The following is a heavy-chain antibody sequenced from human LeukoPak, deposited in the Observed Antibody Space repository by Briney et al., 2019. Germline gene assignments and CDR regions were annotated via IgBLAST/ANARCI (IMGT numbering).Heavy chain of an antibody. CDR2: ISSSSSTI. Sequence: GGSLRLSCAASGFTFSSYSMNWVRQAPGKGLEWVSYISSSSSTIYYADSVKGRFTISRDNAKHSLYLQMNSLRAEDTAVYYCARDQKVTAFDYWGQGTLVIVSS. J-gene: IGHJ4*02. CDR3: ARDQKVTAFDY. V-gene: IGHV3-48*01. D-gene: IGHD2-21*02. CDR1: GFTFSSYS.